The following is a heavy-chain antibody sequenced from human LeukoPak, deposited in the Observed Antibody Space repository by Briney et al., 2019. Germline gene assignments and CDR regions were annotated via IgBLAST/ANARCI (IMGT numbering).Heavy chain of an antibody. CDR1: GGTFSSYA. CDR2: IIPIFGTA. Sequence: SVKVSCKASGGTFSSYAISWVRQAPGQGLEWMGRIIPIFGTANYAQKFQGRVTITTDESTSTAYMELSSLRSEDTAVYYCATNLIAARPEFDYWGQGTLVTVSS. CDR3: ATNLIAARPEFDY. V-gene: IGHV1-69*05. D-gene: IGHD6-6*01. J-gene: IGHJ4*02.